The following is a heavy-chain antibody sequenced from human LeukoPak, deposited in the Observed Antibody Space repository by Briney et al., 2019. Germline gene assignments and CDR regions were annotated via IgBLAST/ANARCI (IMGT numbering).Heavy chain of an antibody. D-gene: IGHD2-15*01. CDR2: IKQDGSEK. J-gene: IGHJ4*02. Sequence: GGSLRLSCAASGFTFSSYWMSWVRQAPGKGLEWVANIKQDGSEKYYVDSVKGRFTISRDNAKNSLYLQMNSLRAEDTAVYYCARAPYCIGGSCRFNYWGQGTLVTVSS. V-gene: IGHV3-7*03. CDR1: GFTFSSYW. CDR3: ARAPYCIGGSCRFNY.